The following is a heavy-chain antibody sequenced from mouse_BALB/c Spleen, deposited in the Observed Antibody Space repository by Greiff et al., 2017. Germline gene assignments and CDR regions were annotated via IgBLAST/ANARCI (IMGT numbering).Heavy chain of an antibody. Sequence: LVKTGASVKISCKASGYSFTGYYMHWVKQSHGKSLAWIGYISCYNGATSYNQKFKGKATFTVDTSSSTAYMQFNSLTSEDSAVYYCARYDGYYYFDYWGQGTTLTVSS. CDR3: ARYDGYYYFDY. V-gene: IGHV1S34*01. J-gene: IGHJ2*01. D-gene: IGHD2-3*01. CDR2: ISCYNGAT. CDR1: GYSFTGYY.